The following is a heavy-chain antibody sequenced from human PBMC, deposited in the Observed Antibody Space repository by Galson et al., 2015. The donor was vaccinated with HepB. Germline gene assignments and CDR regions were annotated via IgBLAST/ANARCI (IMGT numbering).Heavy chain of an antibody. CDR2: ISPILGIP. V-gene: IGHV1-69*10. CDR3: ARADDFWSGYPDAGTSRWFDS. CDR1: GDSFSIYA. Sequence: PVKVSCKASGDSFSIYAMSWVRQAPGQGLEWRGGISPILGIPNYAQKFQDRVAITAAKSTGTAFMALSSLRSEDTAVYYCARADDFWSGYPDAGTSRWFDSWGQGTLVIVSS. D-gene: IGHD3-3*01. J-gene: IGHJ5*01.